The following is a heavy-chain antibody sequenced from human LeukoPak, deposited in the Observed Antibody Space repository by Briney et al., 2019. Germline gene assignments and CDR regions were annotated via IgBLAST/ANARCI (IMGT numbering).Heavy chain of an antibody. CDR2: IYPGDSDT. CDR1: GYSFTSYW. Sequence: GESLKISCKGSGYSFTSYWIGWVRQMPGKGLEWMGIIYPGDSDTRYSPSFQGQVTISADKSISTAYLQWSSLKASDTAMYYCARRRRGYCSGGSCYSDAFDIWGQGTMITVSS. V-gene: IGHV5-51*01. CDR3: ARRRRGYCSGGSCYSDAFDI. J-gene: IGHJ3*02. D-gene: IGHD2-15*01.